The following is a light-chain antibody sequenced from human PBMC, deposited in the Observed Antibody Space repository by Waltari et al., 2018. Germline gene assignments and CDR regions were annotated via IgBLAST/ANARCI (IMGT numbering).Light chain of an antibody. CDR1: SSDVGRYNY. J-gene: IGLJ2*01. Sequence: QSALTQPPSASGSPGPSVTISCTGTSSDVGRYNYVSWSQQHPGKAPKLMIYEVSKRPSGVPARLSGSKSGNTATLTVSGLQAEDEADYYCSSYAGSNNVVFGGGTKLTVL. V-gene: IGLV2-8*01. CDR2: EVS. CDR3: SSYAGSNNVV.